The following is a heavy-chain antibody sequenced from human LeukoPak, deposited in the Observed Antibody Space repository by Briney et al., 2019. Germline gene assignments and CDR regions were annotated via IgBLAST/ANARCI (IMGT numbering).Heavy chain of an antibody. CDR3: ARDPYSGSYGPYYYYYMDV. V-gene: IGHV3-21*06. J-gene: IGHJ6*03. Sequence: KTGGSLRLSCAASGFTVSSNYMSWVRQAPGKWPEWVSSITSSSSYIYYSDSVKGRFTISRDNAQNSLYLQMDSLRVEDTAVYYCARDPYSGSYGPYYYYYMDVWGEGTTVTISS. D-gene: IGHD1-26*01. CDR1: GFTVSSNY. CDR2: ITSSSSYI.